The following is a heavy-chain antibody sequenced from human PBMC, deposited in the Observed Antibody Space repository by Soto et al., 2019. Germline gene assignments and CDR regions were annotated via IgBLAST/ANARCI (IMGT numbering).Heavy chain of an antibody. CDR1: GFTFSGSA. D-gene: IGHD5-18*01. CDR3: TRVDTAMVLLGYYYGMDV. V-gene: IGHV3-73*01. CDR2: IRSKANSYAT. Sequence: GGSLRLSCAASGFTFSGSAMHWVRQASGKGLEWVGRIRSKANSYATAYAASVKGRFTISRDDSKNTAYLQMNSLKTEDTAVYYCTRVDTAMVLLGYYYGMDVWGQGTTVTVSS. J-gene: IGHJ6*02.